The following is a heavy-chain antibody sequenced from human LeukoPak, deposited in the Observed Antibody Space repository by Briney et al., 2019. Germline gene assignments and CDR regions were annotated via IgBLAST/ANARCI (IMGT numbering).Heavy chain of an antibody. CDR2: INGVGDNT. CDR3: GCYLDY. J-gene: IGHJ4*02. CDR1: GYTFSSHG. Sequence: GGSLRLSCAASGYTFSSHGLTWVRQAPGKGLEWVSTINGVGDNTYYAETVKGRFTISRDNSKNTLYLQMHSLYYCAKVSVCYGCYLDYWGQGTLVTVS. D-gene: IGHD4/OR15-4a*01. V-gene: IGHV3-23*01.